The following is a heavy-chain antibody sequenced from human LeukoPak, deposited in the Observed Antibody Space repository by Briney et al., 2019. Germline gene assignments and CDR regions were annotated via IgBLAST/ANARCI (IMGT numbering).Heavy chain of an antibody. D-gene: IGHD3-22*01. CDR2: ISYDGSNK. V-gene: IGHV3-30*18. J-gene: IGHJ6*03. CDR1: GFAFSSYG. CDR3: AKGAEEGVVITAVYYYYMDV. Sequence: GGSLRLSCAASGFAFSSYGMHWVRQAPGKGLEWVAVISYDGSNKYYADSVKGRFTISRDSSKNTLFLQMNGLRPEDTAVYYCAKGAEEGVVITAVYYYYMDVWGKGTTVTISS.